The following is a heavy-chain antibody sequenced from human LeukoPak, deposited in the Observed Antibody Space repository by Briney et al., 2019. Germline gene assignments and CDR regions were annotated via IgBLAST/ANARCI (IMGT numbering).Heavy chain of an antibody. CDR1: GGSISSSPYY. D-gene: IGHD5/OR15-5a*01. Sequence: SETLSLTCTVSGGSISSSPYYWGWIRQPPGKGLEWIGSIYYSGSTYYNPSLKSRVTISVDTSKNHFSLKLSSVTAADTAVYFCARHVSPAYYFDYWGQGTLVTVSS. V-gene: IGHV4-39*01. CDR3: ARHVSPAYYFDY. CDR2: IYYSGST. J-gene: IGHJ4*02.